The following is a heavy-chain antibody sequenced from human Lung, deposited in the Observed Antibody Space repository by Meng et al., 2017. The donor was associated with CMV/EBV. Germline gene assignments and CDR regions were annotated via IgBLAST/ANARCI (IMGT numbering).Heavy chain of an antibody. J-gene: IGHJ4*02. CDR2: ISSNSSYR. V-gene: IGHV3-21*01. CDR3: AGDLRNPPTSFGGVRTHVRYFDA. D-gene: IGHD3-3*01. CDR1: GFTFSSYS. Sequence: GESLKISCAASGFTFSSYSMNWVRQAPGKGLEWVSSISSNSSYRYYADSVKGRFTVSRDNAKNSLYLQMNSLRAEDTAVYYCAGDLRNPPTSFGGVRTHVRYFDAWGQGTXVTVSS.